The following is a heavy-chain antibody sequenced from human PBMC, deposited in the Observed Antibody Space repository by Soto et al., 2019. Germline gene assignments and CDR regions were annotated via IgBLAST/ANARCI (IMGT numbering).Heavy chain of an antibody. CDR3: AKDSPTYYDFWSGYYGSDAFDI. V-gene: IGHV3-23*01. Sequence: VVSLRISGAASGFTFRSYAMSWVRQAPGKGLEWVSAISGSVGRTYYADSVKGGFTISRDNSKNTLYLQMNSLRAEDTAVYYCAKDSPTYYDFWSGYYGSDAFDIWGQGTMVTVSS. D-gene: IGHD3-3*01. CDR2: ISGSVGRT. J-gene: IGHJ3*02. CDR1: GFTFRSYA.